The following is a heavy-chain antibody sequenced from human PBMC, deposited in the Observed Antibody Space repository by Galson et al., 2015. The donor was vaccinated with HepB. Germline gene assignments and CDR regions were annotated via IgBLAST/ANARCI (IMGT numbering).Heavy chain of an antibody. J-gene: IGHJ4*02. CDR3: ARSDYDSSGYYPHPPHFDY. D-gene: IGHD3-22*01. Sequence: SVKVSCKASGYTFTSCGISWVRQAPGQGLEWMGWISAYNGNTNYAQKLQGRVTMTTDTSTSTAYMELRSLRSDDTVVYYCARSDYDSSGYYPHPPHFDYWGQGTLVTVSS. V-gene: IGHV1-18*04. CDR2: ISAYNGNT. CDR1: GYTFTSCG.